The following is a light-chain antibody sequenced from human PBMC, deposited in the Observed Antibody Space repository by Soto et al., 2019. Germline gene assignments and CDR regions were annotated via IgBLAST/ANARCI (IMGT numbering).Light chain of an antibody. CDR3: QQHFGAWT. CDR2: KVS. V-gene: IGKV1-5*03. J-gene: IGKJ1*01. CDR1: RSLSGW. Sequence: DFQMTQSPSTLSASVGDRVTITCRASRSLSGWLAWYQQKPGKAPKLLIYKVSTLETGVPSRFSGSGSGTEFTLTINSLQPDDSATYFCQQHFGAWTFGQGTKVEI.